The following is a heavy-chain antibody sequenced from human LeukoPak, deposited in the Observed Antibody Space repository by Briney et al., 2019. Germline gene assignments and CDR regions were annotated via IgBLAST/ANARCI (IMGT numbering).Heavy chain of an antibody. CDR3: ARDELQWLPPYYYYYGMDV. CDR1: GGSISSYY. CDR2: IYYSGST. V-gene: IGHV4-59*01. J-gene: IGHJ6*02. Sequence: SETLSLTCTVSGGSISSYYWSWIRQPPGKGLEWIGYIYYSGSTNYNPSLKSRVTMSVDTSKNQFSLKLSSVIAADTAVYYCARDELQWLPPYYYYYGMDVWGQGTTVTVSS. D-gene: IGHD6-19*01.